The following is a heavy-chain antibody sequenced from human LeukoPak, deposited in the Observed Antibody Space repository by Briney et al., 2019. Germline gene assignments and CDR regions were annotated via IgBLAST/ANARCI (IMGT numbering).Heavy chain of an antibody. Sequence: GASVKVSCKASGYTFNFYDIHCVRQAAGQGLEWMGWMNPHSDNTGYAQKFLGRITLTRNTSTSVAYMELTSLRSEDTAVYYCARGRRDVFDIWGQGTTVTVS. CDR3: ARGRRDVFDI. J-gene: IGHJ3*02. CDR2: MNPHSDNT. CDR1: GYTFNFYD. V-gene: IGHV1-8*03.